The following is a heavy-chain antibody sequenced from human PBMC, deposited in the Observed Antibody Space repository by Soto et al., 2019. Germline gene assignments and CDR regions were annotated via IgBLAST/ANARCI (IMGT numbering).Heavy chain of an antibody. D-gene: IGHD3-22*01. CDR1: GYTFTNYD. V-gene: IGHV1-8*01. Sequence: QLQLVQSGAEVKKPGASVKVSCKASGYTFTNYDINWVRQATRQGLEWMGWMNPSSGSTGYARNFQGRLTMTRDTAITTAYMELSGLRSEDTATYYCARSRGNYFDSRGYYPDAFDFWGQGTTVTVSS. J-gene: IGHJ3*01. CDR2: MNPSSGST. CDR3: ARSRGNYFDSRGYYPDAFDF.